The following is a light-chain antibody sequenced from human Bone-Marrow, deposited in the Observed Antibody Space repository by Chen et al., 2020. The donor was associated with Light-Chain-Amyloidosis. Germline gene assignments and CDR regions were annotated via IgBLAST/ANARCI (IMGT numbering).Light chain of an antibody. Sequence: QSVLTQAPSASGTPGQRVTIFCSVSSSNIGSNAVSWYQHLPGTAPKFLIFGNNQRPSGVPDRFSVSKSGTSASLAISGLQSEDEADYYCAAWDDSLHLWVFGGGTKLTVL. CDR2: GNN. CDR1: SSNIGSNA. CDR3: AAWDDSLHLWV. J-gene: IGLJ3*02. V-gene: IGLV1-44*01.